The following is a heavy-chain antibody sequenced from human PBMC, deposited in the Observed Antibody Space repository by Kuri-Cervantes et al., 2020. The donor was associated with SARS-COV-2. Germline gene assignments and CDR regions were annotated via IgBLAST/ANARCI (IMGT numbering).Heavy chain of an antibody. Sequence: SVKVSCKASGCTFSSYAISWVRQAPGQGLEWMGGIIPTSATANYAQRFQGRVTITADESTSTAYMELSSLRSEDTAVYYCARDTRGGLFQPDAFDIWGQGTMVTVSS. CDR2: IIPTSATA. D-gene: IGHD3-22*01. J-gene: IGHJ3*02. CDR1: GCTFSSYA. V-gene: IGHV1-69*13. CDR3: ARDTRGGLFQPDAFDI.